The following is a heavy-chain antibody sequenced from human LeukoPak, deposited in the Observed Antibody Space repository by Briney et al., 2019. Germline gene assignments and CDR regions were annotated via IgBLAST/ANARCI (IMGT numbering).Heavy chain of an antibody. V-gene: IGHV4-59*01. Sequence: SETLSLTCTVSGGSIRSYYWSWRRQPPGKGLEWIGFIYYSGDTYYNPSLKSRVTISVDTSKNQFSLKLSSVTAADTAVYYCARARPGNDGGNFDYWGQGTLVTVSS. CDR1: GGSIRSYY. CDR3: ARARPGNDGGNFDY. CDR2: IYYSGDT. J-gene: IGHJ4*02. D-gene: IGHD1-1*01.